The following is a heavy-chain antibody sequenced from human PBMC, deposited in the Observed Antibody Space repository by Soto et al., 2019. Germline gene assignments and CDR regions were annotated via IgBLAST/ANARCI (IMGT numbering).Heavy chain of an antibody. V-gene: IGHV4-39*01. CDR2: VYYSGST. D-gene: IGHD3-16*02. CDR3: ARHSSIVLYYYMDV. J-gene: IGHJ6*03. CDR1: GGSISSSSYY. Sequence: QLQLQESGPGLVKPSETLSLTCTVSGGSISSSSYYWGWIRQPPGKGLEWIGGVYYSGSTYYNTSLKSRVTISVDTSKNQFSLRLSSVTAADTAVYYWARHSSIVLYYYMDVWGKGTTVTVSS.